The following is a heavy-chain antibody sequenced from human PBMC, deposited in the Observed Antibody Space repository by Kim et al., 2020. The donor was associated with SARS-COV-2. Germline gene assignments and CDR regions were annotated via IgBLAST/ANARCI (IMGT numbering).Heavy chain of an antibody. CDR2: IYSGGST. V-gene: IGHV3-53*01. Sequence: GGSLRLSCAASGFTVSSNYMSWVRQAPGKGLEWVSVIYSGGSTYYADSVKGRFTISRDNSKNTLYLQMNSLRAEDTAVYYCARDNVLRGGMDVWGQGTTVTVSS. CDR1: GFTVSSNY. J-gene: IGHJ6*02. CDR3: ARDNVLRGGMDV. D-gene: IGHD3-10*01.